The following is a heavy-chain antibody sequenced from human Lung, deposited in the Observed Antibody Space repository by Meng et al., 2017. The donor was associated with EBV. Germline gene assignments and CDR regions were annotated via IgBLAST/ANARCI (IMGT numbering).Heavy chain of an antibody. D-gene: IGHD6-6*01. Sequence: GSGPGSWKPSQALSPTAHVSGGSIRFGDYYWSWIRQPPGKGLEWIGYIYDSGSTSYNPSLMSRVTISVDTSRNQFSLKLTSVTAADTAVYYCAREYSSSSGLPGPWGQGTLVTVSS. CDR1: GGSIRFGDYY. CDR2: IYDSGST. CDR3: AREYSSSSGLPGP. V-gene: IGHV4-30-4*08. J-gene: IGHJ5*02.